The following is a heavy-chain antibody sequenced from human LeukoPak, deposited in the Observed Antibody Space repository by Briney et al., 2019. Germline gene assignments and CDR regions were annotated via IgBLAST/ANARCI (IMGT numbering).Heavy chain of an antibody. V-gene: IGHV3-9*01. CDR3: AKEMATTSLDY. CDR1: GFTFDDYA. D-gene: IGHD5-24*01. J-gene: IGHJ4*02. CDR2: ISWNSGSI. Sequence: GGSLRLSCAASGFTFDDYAMHWVRQAPGKGLEWVSGISWNSGSIGYADSVKGRFTISRDNAKNSLYPQMNSLRAEDTALYYCAKEMATTSLDYWGQGTLVTVSS.